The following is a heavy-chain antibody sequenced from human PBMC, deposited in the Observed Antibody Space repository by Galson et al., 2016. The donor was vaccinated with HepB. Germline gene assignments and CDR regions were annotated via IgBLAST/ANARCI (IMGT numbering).Heavy chain of an antibody. Sequence: SLRLSCAAPGFTFSSYAMHWVRQAPGKGLEWVAVISYDGSNKYYADSVKGRFTISRDNSKNTLYLQMNSLRAEDTAVYYCARDRRRYFDWFVLWGQGTLVTVS. J-gene: IGHJ4*02. CDR1: GFTFSSYA. CDR3: ARDRRRYFDWFVL. V-gene: IGHV3-30-3*01. D-gene: IGHD3-9*01. CDR2: ISYDGSNK.